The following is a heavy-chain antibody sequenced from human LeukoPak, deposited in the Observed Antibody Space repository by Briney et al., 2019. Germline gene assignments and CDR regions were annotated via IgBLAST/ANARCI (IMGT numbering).Heavy chain of an antibody. D-gene: IGHD5-24*01. CDR3: ARSEQDGYNLNWFDP. Sequence: GASVKVSCKASGGTFSSYAISWVRQAPGQGLEWMGGIIPILGTANYAQKFQGRVTITADESTSTAYMELSSLRSEDTAVYYCARSEQDGYNLNWFDPWGQGTLVTVSS. CDR1: GGTFSSYA. CDR2: IIPILGTA. V-gene: IGHV1-69*01. J-gene: IGHJ5*02.